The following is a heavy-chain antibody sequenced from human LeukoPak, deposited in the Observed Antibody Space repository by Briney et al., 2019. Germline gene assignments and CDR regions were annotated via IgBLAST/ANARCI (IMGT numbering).Heavy chain of an antibody. V-gene: IGHV4-34*01. CDR3: ASDYYCSSTSCRAAEYFQH. CDR1: GGSISSYY. Sequence: PSETLSLTCTVSGGSISSYYWSWIRQPPGKGLEWIGEINHSGSTNYNPSLKSRVTISVDTSKNQFSLKLSSVTAADTAVYYCASDYYCSSTSCRAAEYFQHWGQGTLVTVSS. D-gene: IGHD2-2*01. CDR2: INHSGST. J-gene: IGHJ1*01.